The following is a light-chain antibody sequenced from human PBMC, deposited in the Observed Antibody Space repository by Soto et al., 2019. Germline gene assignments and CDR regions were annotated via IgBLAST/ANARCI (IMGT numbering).Light chain of an antibody. CDR3: QQYAIEMWT. V-gene: IGKV3-20*01. CDR1: QSVSSSY. Sequence: EIVLTQSPGTLSLSPGERATLSCRASQSVSSSYLAWYQQKPGQAPRLLIYGASSRATGIPDRFSGSGSGTDFTRTISRLEPEDFAADYCQQYAIEMWTFGQGTKVEIK. CDR2: GAS. J-gene: IGKJ1*01.